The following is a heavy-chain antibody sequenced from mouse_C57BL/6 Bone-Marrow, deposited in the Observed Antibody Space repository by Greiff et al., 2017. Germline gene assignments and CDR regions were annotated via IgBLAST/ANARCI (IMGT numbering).Heavy chain of an antibody. CDR2: IYPGSGNT. CDR3: ARLIATVVADY. CDR1: GYSFTSYY. V-gene: IGHV1-66*01. D-gene: IGHD1-1*01. J-gene: IGHJ2*01. Sequence: QVQLQQSGPELVKPGASVKISCKASGYSFTSYYIHWVKQRPGQGLDWIGWIYPGSGNTKYIEKFKGKATLTADTSSSSAYMQRSSLTSEDSAVYYCARLIATVVADYWGQGTTLTVSS.